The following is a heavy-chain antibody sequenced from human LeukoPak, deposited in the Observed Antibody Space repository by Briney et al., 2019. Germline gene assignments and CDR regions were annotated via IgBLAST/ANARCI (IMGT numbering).Heavy chain of an antibody. V-gene: IGHV3-23*01. CDR3: ANIRSGWHDFDH. Sequence: FPFSGNAMTSLRQLSRQGLHWASLIRSNGHTTYYPDSVKGRFTISRDNSKNTLYLQMNNLRAEDTALYFCANIRSGWHDFDHWGQGTLVTVSS. J-gene: IGHJ4*02. CDR2: IRSNGHTT. D-gene: IGHD6-19*01. CDR1: FPFSGNA.